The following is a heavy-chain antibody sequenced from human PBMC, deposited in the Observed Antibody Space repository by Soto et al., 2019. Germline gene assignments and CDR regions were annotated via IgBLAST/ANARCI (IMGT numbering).Heavy chain of an antibody. CDR1: GFSISDYG. Sequence: QVQLVESGGGVVQPGWSLRLSCAASGFSISDYGMEWVRQAPGKGLEWVALISYDGNNTYYADSVKGRFTISRDNSKDTLFLQMTGLRAEDTAVYYCAKGAGDRLSLRMDVWGQGTTVTVSS. J-gene: IGHJ6*02. V-gene: IGHV3-30*18. D-gene: IGHD1-26*01. CDR2: ISYDGNNT. CDR3: AKGAGDRLSLRMDV.